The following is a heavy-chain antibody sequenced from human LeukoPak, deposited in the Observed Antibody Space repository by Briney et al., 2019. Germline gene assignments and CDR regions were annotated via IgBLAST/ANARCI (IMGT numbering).Heavy chain of an antibody. D-gene: IGHD3-10*01. CDR2: INHSGST. Sequence: PSETLSLTCAVYGGSFSGYYWSWIRQPPGKGLEWIGEINHSGSTNYNPSLKSRVTISVDTSKNQFSLKLSSVTAADTAVYYCAREGVRGSLGDDYWGQGALVTVSS. CDR1: GGSFSGYY. J-gene: IGHJ4*02. V-gene: IGHV4-34*01. CDR3: AREGVRGSLGDDY.